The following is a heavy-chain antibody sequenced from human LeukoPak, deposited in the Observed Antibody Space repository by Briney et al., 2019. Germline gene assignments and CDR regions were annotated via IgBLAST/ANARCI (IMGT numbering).Heavy chain of an antibody. V-gene: IGHV4-34*01. Sequence: SETLSLTCAVYGGSFSGYYWSWIRQPPGKGLEWIGEINHSGSTNYNPSLKSLVTISVDTSKNQFSLKLSSVTAADTAVYYCARGDFWSGYYPWDYWGQGTLVTVSS. CDR1: GGSFSGYY. J-gene: IGHJ4*02. CDR3: ARGDFWSGYYPWDY. D-gene: IGHD3-3*01. CDR2: INHSGST.